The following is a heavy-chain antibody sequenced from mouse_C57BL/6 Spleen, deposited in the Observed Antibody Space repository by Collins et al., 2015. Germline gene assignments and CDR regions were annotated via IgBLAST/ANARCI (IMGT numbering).Heavy chain of an antibody. CDR3: ARDYYDYRGAMDY. V-gene: IGHV5-9-1*01. J-gene: IGHJ4*01. CDR2: ISSGGSYT. D-gene: IGHD2-4*01. CDR1: GFTFSSYA. Sequence: EVMLVESGGGLVKPGGSLKLSCAASGFTFSSYAMSWVRQTPEKRLEWVATISSGGSYTYYPDSVKGRFTISRDNAKNTLYLQMSSLRSEDTAMYYCARDYYDYRGAMDYWGQGTSVTVSS.